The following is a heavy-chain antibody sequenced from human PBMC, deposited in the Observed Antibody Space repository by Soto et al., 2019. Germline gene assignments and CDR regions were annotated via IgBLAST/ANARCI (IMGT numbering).Heavy chain of an antibody. CDR1: GFTFNDYA. V-gene: IGHV3-23*01. J-gene: IGHJ4*02. D-gene: IGHD6-19*01. CDR2: ISGSGGHS. CDR3: AKDCRRLAVAGSAFDS. Sequence: GGSLRLSCAASGFTFNDYAMAWVRQAPGKGLEWVSSISGSGGHSSYADSVRGRFTISRDNVNSILSLDMSDPSAEDTAVYYCAKDCRRLAVAGSAFDSWSQGTLVTVSS.